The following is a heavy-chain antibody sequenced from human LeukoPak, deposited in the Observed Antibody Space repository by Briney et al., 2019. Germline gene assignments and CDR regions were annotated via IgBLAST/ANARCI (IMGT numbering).Heavy chain of an antibody. CDR2: ISTYNGNT. CDR3: ARRYCRSTSCYFDY. D-gene: IGHD2-2*01. V-gene: IGHV1-18*01. J-gene: IGHJ4*02. Sequence: ASVTVSCKASGYTFTSYGISWVRQAPGQGLEWMGWISTYNGNTNSAQKLQGRVTMTTDTSTSTAYMELRSLRSDDTAVYYCARRYCRSTSCYFDYWGQGTLVTVSS. CDR1: GYTFTSYG.